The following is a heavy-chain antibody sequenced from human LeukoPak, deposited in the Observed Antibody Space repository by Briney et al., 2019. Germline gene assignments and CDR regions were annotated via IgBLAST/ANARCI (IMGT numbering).Heavy chain of an antibody. CDR2: IRYDGSNK. Sequence: AGGSLRLSCAASGFTFSNYGMHWVRQAPGKGLEWVAFIRYDGSNKYYADSVKGRFTISRDNSKNMLYLQMNSLRAEDTAVYYCAKDASSSWRWGAFDIWGQGTMVTVSS. CDR3: AKDASSSWRWGAFDI. J-gene: IGHJ3*02. D-gene: IGHD6-13*01. CDR1: GFTFSNYG. V-gene: IGHV3-30*02.